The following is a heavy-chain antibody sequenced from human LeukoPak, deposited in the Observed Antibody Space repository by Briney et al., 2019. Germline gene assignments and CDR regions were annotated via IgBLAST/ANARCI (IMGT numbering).Heavy chain of an antibody. D-gene: IGHD2-8*02. J-gene: IGHJ4*02. CDR1: GFPVISNY. CDR2: IYSGGST. CDR3: AKERTGIPPTGFDY. Sequence: PGGALLLSCAASGFPVISNYMSWGRPAPGKGLEWVSIIYSGGSTYYADSVKGRFTISRDNSKNTLYLQMNSLRAEDTAVYYCAKERTGIPPTGFDYWGQGTLVTVSS. V-gene: IGHV3-53*01.